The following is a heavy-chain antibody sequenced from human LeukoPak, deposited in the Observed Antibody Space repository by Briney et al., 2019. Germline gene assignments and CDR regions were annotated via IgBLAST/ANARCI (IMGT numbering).Heavy chain of an antibody. D-gene: IGHD2-2*01. CDR2: ISGSAGST. CDR1: GITFRDYA. J-gene: IGHJ4*02. V-gene: IGHV3-23*01. CDR3: AKTYCSSPSCFSPDY. Sequence: GGSLRLSCAASGITFRDYAMRWVRQASGKGLEWVSAISGSAGSTYYADSVKGRFTVSRDNSKNTLYLQMDSVGAEDTAVYYCAKTYCSSPSCFSPDYWGQGTLVTVSS.